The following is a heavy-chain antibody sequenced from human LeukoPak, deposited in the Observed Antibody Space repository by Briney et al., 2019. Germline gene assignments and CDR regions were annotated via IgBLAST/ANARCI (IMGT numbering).Heavy chain of an antibody. V-gene: IGHV3-33*01. CDR3: ARDHVMYGVEDQEMATITGAFDI. CDR2: IWYDGSNK. J-gene: IGHJ3*02. D-gene: IGHD5-24*01. Sequence: GGSPRLSCAASGFTFSSYGMHWVRQAPGKGLEWVAVIWYDGSNKYYADSVKGRFTISRDNSKNTLYLQMNSLRAEDTAVYYCARDHVMYGVEDQEMATITGAFDIWGQGTMVTVSS. CDR1: GFTFSSYG.